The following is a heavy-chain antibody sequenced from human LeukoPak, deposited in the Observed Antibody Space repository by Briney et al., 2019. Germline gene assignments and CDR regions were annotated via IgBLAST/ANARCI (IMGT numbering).Heavy chain of an antibody. Sequence: GGSLRLSCTVSGFSVSSNSMSWVRQAPGKGLEWVSFIYSGTTHYSDSVKGRFTISRDNAKNSLYLQMNSLRAEDTAVYYCARGTLNIPGEHGAFDYWGQGTLVTVSS. CDR1: GFSVSSNS. D-gene: IGHD1-14*01. CDR3: ARGTLNIPGEHGAFDY. J-gene: IGHJ4*02. V-gene: IGHV3-53*01. CDR2: IYSGTT.